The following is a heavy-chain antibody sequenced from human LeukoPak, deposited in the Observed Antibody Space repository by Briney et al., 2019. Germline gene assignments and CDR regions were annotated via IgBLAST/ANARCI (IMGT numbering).Heavy chain of an antibody. Sequence: GGSLRLSCAASGFTFSNYEMNWVRQAPGKGLEWVSYIDSSGGTVNFADSVKGRLTVSRDNAQNSLYPQMNSLRGDDTAVYYCARDAGSSAWSGGFDYWGQGALVTVSS. D-gene: IGHD6-19*01. CDR2: IDSSGGTV. V-gene: IGHV3-48*03. CDR1: GFTFSNYE. J-gene: IGHJ4*02. CDR3: ARDAGSSAWSGGFDY.